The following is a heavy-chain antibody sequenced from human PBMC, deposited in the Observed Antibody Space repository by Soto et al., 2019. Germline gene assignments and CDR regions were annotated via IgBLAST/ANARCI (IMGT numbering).Heavy chain of an antibody. CDR1: SGSISSSNW. D-gene: IGHD3-3*01. CDR2: IYYSGST. CDR3: ASLRFLEWRYFDY. V-gene: IGHV4-4*02. J-gene: IGHJ4*02. Sequence: SETLSLSCAVSSGSISSSNWWSWVRQPPGKGLEWIGYIYYSGSTNYNPSLKSRVTISVDTSKNQFSLKLSSVTAADTAVYYCASLRFLEWRYFDYWGQGTLVTVSS.